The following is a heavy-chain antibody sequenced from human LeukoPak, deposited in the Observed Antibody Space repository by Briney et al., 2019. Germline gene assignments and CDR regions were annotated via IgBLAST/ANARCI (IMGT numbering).Heavy chain of an antibody. CDR3: ARDNYDSSGFT. V-gene: IGHV3-21*04. CDR2: ISSSGTYI. CDR1: GFTFSSYS. D-gene: IGHD3-22*01. Sequence: GGSLRLSCAASGFTFSSYSMNWVRQAPGKGLEWVSSISSSGTYIYYADSVKGRFTISRDNSRNTLYLQMNSLRAEDTALYYCARDNYDSSGFTWGQGTLVTVSS. J-gene: IGHJ4*02.